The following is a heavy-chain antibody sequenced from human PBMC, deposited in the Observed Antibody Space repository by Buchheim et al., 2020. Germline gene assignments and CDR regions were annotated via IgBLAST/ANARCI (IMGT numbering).Heavy chain of an antibody. D-gene: IGHD6-13*01. V-gene: IGHV3-48*04. CDR1: GFTFSSYS. CDR3: SRHAEWYSSSWYLPYYYYYGMDV. Sequence: EVQLVESGGGLVQPGGSLRLSCAASGFTFSSYSMNWVRQAPGKGLEWVSYISSSSSTIYYADSVKGRFTISRDNAKNSLYLQMNSLRAEDTAVYYCSRHAEWYSSSWYLPYYYYYGMDVWGQGTT. CDR2: ISSSSSTI. J-gene: IGHJ6*02.